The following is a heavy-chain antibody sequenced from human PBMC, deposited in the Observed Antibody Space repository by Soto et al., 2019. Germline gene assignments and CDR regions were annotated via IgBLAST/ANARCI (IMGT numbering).Heavy chain of an antibody. J-gene: IGHJ6*02. CDR3: ARVGSSCHSGRCYYYYGLGV. Sequence: QVRLQESGPGLVKPSETLSLSCLVSGDSVGNGPYYWSWIRQSPGEGLEWIAYIYYSGSTNVNPSLESRVNISIDMSKNQFFLELRSVTAADAAVYFCARVGSSCHSGRCYYYYGLGVWGQGTTVAISS. V-gene: IGHV4-61*01. CDR1: GDSVGNGPYY. D-gene: IGHD1-26*01. CDR2: IYYSGST.